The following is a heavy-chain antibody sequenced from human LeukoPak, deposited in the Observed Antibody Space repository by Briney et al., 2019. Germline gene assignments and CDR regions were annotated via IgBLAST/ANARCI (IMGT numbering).Heavy chain of an antibody. CDR2: IIPIFGTA. V-gene: IGHV1-69*13. CDR3: ARGRITGTTIGSSAFDI. Sequence: ASVKVSCKASGGTFSSYAISWVRQAPGQGLEWMGGIIPIFGTANYAQKFQGRVTITADESTSTAYMELSRLRSDDTAVYYCARGRITGTTIGSSAFDIWGQGTMVTVSS. CDR1: GGTFSSYA. J-gene: IGHJ3*02. D-gene: IGHD1-7*01.